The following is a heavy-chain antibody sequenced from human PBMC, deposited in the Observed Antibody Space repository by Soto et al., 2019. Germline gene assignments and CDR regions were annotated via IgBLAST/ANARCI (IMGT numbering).Heavy chain of an antibody. Sequence: GASVNVSCKASGYTFTSYGISWVRQAPEQGLEWMGWISAYNGNTNYAQKLQGRVTMTTDTSTSTAYMELRSLRSDDTAVYYCAANVGGYIYGLARPWGPATLVTVAS. CDR1: GYTFTSYG. CDR3: AANVGGYIYGLARP. V-gene: IGHV1-18*01. CDR2: ISAYNGNT. D-gene: IGHD1-26*01. J-gene: IGHJ5*02.